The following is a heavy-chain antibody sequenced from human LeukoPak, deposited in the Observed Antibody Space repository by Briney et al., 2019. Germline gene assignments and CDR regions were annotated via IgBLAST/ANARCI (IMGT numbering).Heavy chain of an antibody. J-gene: IGHJ4*02. CDR1: GGSISSSTYY. CDR2: IYYSGST. D-gene: IGHD6-19*01. V-gene: IGHV4-39*01. CDR3: ARHASVAGNWPRPLDY. Sequence: SETLSLTCTVSGGSISSSTYYWGWIRQPPGKGLEWIGNIYYSGSTYYTPSLKSRVTISVDTSKNQFSLKLTSVTAANTAVYYCARHASVAGNWPRPLDYWGQGSLVTVSS.